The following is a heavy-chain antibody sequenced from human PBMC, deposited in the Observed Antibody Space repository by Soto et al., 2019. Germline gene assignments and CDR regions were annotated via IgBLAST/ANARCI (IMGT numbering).Heavy chain of an antibody. J-gene: IGHJ6*02. V-gene: IGHV3-23*01. Sequence: KGLDWVSVISGGGGATYYADSVKGRSTISRDNSKNTLYLQMNSLRAEDTAVYYCAKGGSNSRWPYYPGLAVWLQGTTVTV. D-gene: IGHD2-2*01. CDR2: ISGGGGAT. CDR3: AKGGSNSRWPYYPGLAV.